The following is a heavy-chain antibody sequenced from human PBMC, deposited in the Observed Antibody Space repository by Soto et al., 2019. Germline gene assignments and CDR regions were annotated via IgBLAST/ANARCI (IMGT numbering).Heavy chain of an antibody. CDR2: ISYDGSNK. CDR1: GFTFSSYA. D-gene: IGHD3-10*02. V-gene: IGHV3-30-3*01. CDR3: ARDNYVTNYAMAV. J-gene: IGHJ6*02. Sequence: PGGSLRLSCAASGFTFSSYAMHWVRQAPGKGLEWVAVISYDGSNKHYADSVKGRFTISRDNSKNTLYLQMNSLRAEDTAVYYCARDNYVTNYAMAVWGQGTTVTVSS.